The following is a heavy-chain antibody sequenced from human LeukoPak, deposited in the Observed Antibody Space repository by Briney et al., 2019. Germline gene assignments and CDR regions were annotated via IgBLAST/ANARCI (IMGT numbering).Heavy chain of an antibody. J-gene: IGHJ4*02. CDR1: GFTFTGHY. D-gene: IGHD2/OR15-2a*01. CDR2: IGPHSTFT. V-gene: IGHV1-2*02. CDR3: VREGEGPLSKDFDY. Sequence: ASMKVSCKSSGFTFTGHYIHWVRQGPGQGLEWMGYIGPHSTFTSSPQEFQGRVTMTRDASMSTAYMELTRLTSDDTAVYYCVREGEGPLSKDFDYWGQGTLVTVSS.